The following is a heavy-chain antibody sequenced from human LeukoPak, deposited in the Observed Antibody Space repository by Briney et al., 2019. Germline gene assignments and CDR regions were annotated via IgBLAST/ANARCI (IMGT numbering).Heavy chain of an antibody. CDR3: ARDPDYGGIGAFDI. J-gene: IGHJ3*02. Sequence: GALRLSCAASGFTFNSYAMSWVRQAPGKGLEWVSAISGSGGSTYYADSVKGRFTISRDNAKNSLYLQMNSLRAEDTAVYYCARDPDYGGIGAFDIWGQGTMVTVSS. V-gene: IGHV3-23*01. CDR1: GFTFNSYA. CDR2: ISGSGGST. D-gene: IGHD4-23*01.